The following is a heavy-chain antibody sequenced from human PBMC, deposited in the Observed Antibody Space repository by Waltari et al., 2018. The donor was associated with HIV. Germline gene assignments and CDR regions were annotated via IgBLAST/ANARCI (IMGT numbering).Heavy chain of an antibody. V-gene: IGHV3-30*18. J-gene: IGHJ5*01. CDR1: GFTFSDSA. CDR2: ISSDGSNQ. D-gene: IGHD3-10*01. CDR3: AKDAYGGHPKNWFDS. Sequence: QVQLVESGGGVVQPGQSLRLSCAASGFTFSDSAMHWVRQAPGKGLEWVTVISSDGSNQYYADSVKGRFTISRDNSKNTLSLQINSLKTEDTAIYYCAKDAYGGHPKNWFDSWGQGTLVTVSS.